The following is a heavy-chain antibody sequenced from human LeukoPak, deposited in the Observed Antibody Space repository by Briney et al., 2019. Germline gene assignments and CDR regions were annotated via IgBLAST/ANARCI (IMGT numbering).Heavy chain of an antibody. J-gene: IGHJ4*02. V-gene: IGHV1-2*02. CDR2: VDPSNGGT. CDR3: ARGLGVSAGTGNY. Sequence: ASVKVSCKAAGYTFTDYYIHWVRQAPGQGLEWMGWVDPSNGGTKYAQRFQGRVTMTGDTSIRTAYMELNTLRSDDTAMYYCARGLGVSAGTGNYWGQGTLVTVSS. D-gene: IGHD3/OR15-3a*01. CDR1: GYTFTDYY.